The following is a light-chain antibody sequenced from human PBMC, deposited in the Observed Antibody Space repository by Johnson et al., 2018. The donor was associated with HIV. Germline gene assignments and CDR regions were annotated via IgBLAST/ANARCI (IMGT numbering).Light chain of an antibody. CDR3: GAWDSSLRTAF. CDR1: VSNIESYF. V-gene: IGLV1-51*02. Sequence: QSVLTQPPSVSAAPGQTVNISCSGNVSNIESYFVSWYQQLPGAAPTLLIYEDNKRPSGIPDRFSGSKSGATATLGITGLQTGDEADYYCGAWDSSLRTAFCGTGTKVTVL. CDR2: EDN. J-gene: IGLJ1*01.